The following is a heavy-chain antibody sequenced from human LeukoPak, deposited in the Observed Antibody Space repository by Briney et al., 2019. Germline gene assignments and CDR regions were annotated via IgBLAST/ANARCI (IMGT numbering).Heavy chain of an antibody. CDR3: ASAVGAGYYLDY. CDR2: INWSGSRT. V-gene: IGHV3-20*04. D-gene: IGHD1-26*01. J-gene: IGHJ4*02. Sequence: GGSLRLSCAASGFTFDDYGMSWVRQAPGKGLEWVSGINWSGSRTGYADSVKGRFTISRDNAKNSLYLQMNSLRAEDTAFYYCASAVGAGYYLDYWGQGTLVTVPS. CDR1: GFTFDDYG.